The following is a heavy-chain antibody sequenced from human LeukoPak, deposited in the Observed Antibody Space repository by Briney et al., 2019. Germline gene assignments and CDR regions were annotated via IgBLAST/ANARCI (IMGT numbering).Heavy chain of an antibody. CDR2: ISGTSGSI. J-gene: IGHJ4*02. CDR3: ARDEPGGGATTNDY. V-gene: IGHV3-48*01. Sequence: GGSLRLSCAASGFTFSSFAMNWVGQAPGKGLEWVGYISGTSGSIYYADSVKGRFSIARDNAKNSVYLQMNSLRAEDTAVYFCARDEPGGGATTNDYWGQGTLVTVSS. D-gene: IGHD1-26*01. CDR1: GFTFSSFA.